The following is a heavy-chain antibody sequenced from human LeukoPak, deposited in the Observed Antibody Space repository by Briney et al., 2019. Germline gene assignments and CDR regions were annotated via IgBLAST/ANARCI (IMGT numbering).Heavy chain of an antibody. CDR1: GYTFTSYG. CDR2: ISAYNGNT. CDR3: ARGDCSSTSCYSPYYYYGMDV. V-gene: IGHV1-18*01. J-gene: IGHJ6*02. Sequence: ASVKVSCKASGYTFTSYGISWVRQAPGQGLEWMGWISAYNGNTNYAQKLQGRVTMTTDTSTSTAYMELRSLRSDDTAVYYCARGDCSSTSCYSPYYYYGMDVWGQGTTVTVSS. D-gene: IGHD2-2*02.